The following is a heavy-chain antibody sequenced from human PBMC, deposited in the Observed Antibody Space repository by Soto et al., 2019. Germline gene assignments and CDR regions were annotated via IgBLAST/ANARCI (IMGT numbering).Heavy chain of an antibody. D-gene: IGHD3-10*01. V-gene: IGHV1-18*01. J-gene: IGHJ3*02. CDR3: ARVTMVRGVIMDDACDI. CDR1: GYTFSTYG. Sequence: QVQLVQSGAAVKKPGASVKVSCKASGYTFSTYGINWVRQAPGQGRQWVGWISAYSGNTNSTQKLQGRVTMTIDTSQSKAYMELKSLRYDDTAGDYCARVTMVRGVIMDDACDIWGQGTMVTVSS. CDR2: ISAYSGNT.